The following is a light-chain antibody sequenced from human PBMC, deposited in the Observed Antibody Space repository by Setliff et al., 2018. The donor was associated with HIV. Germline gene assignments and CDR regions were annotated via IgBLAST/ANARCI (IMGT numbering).Light chain of an antibody. CDR1: SSDVGSYNL. CDR3: CSYAGSTTFV. Sequence: QSAPTQPASVSGSPGQSIAISCTGTSSDVGSYNLVSWFQQHPGKAPKLMIYGVSERPSGVSDRFSGSKSGITASLTISGLQAEDEADYYCCSYAGSTTFVFGTGTKVTVL. J-gene: IGLJ1*01. CDR2: GVS. V-gene: IGLV2-23*02.